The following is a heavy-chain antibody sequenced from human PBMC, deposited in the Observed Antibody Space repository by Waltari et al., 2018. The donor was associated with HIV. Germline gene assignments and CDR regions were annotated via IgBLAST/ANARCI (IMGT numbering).Heavy chain of an antibody. CDR3: ARDSKQGYCSGGSCYRGAFDI. V-gene: IGHV1-46*03. Sequence: QVQLVQSGAEVKKPGASVKVSCKASGYTFTSYYMQWVRQAPGQGLDWMGIINPSAGSTSDAQKFQGRVTMSRDTSTSTVYMELSSLRSEDTAVYYCARDSKQGYCSGGSCYRGAFDIWGQGTMVTVSS. J-gene: IGHJ3*02. D-gene: IGHD2-15*01. CDR1: GYTFTSYY. CDR2: INPSAGST.